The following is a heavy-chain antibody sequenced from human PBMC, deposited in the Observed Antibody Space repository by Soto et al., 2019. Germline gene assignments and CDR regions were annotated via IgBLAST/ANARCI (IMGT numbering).Heavy chain of an antibody. D-gene: IGHD3-22*01. CDR1: CGSISSGGYY. Sequence: TLSLTCTVSCGSISSGGYYWSLIRQHPGKGLEWIGYIYYSGSTYYNPSLKSRVTISVDTSKNQFSLKLSSVTAADTAVYYCARASPFYDSSGYYSPNYYGMDVWGQGTTVTVS. V-gene: IGHV4-31*03. CDR2: IYYSGST. J-gene: IGHJ6*02. CDR3: ARASPFYDSSGYYSPNYYGMDV.